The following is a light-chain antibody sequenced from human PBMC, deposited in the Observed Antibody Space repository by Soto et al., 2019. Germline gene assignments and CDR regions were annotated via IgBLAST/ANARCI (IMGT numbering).Light chain of an antibody. J-gene: IGLJ2*01. CDR3: GTWDSSLNTVI. CDR2: ENS. Sequence: QSVLTQPPSVSAAPGQKVTISCSGSRTNIGDNYVSWYQQVPGTASKFLIYENSKRSSGIPDRFSGAKSGTSATLGITGLQSGDEAVYFCGTWDSSLNTVIFGGGTKLTVL. V-gene: IGLV1-51*01. CDR1: RTNIGDNY.